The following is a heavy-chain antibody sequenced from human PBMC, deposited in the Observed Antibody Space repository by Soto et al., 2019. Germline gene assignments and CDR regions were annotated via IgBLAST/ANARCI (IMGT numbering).Heavy chain of an antibody. V-gene: IGHV4-34*02. J-gene: IGHJ6*02. CDR2: ISHSGAI. CDR1: GGSFTDHY. CDR3: ARGNHYYGMDV. Sequence: QVQLQQWGAGMLKPSETLSLTCAVYGGSFTDHYWTWIRQPPGKGLEWIGEISHSGAINYNPSLKNRVTISEDTSKNQVSLMVTSVTAADTAVYYCARGNHYYGMDVWGQGTTVTVSS.